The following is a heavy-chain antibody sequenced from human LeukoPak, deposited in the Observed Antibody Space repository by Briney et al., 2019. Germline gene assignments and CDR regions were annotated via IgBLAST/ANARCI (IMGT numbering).Heavy chain of an antibody. Sequence: GSLRLSCAASGFTFSSYAMSWVRQAPGKGLEWVSAIGDTTYYADSVEGRFTISRDNSKNTLYLQMNSLRAEDAAIYCCAKAFAFVGANFFDYWGQGTLVTVSS. J-gene: IGHJ4*02. CDR2: IGDTT. CDR3: AKAFAFVGANFFDY. CDR1: GFTFSSYA. V-gene: IGHV3-23*01. D-gene: IGHD1-26*01.